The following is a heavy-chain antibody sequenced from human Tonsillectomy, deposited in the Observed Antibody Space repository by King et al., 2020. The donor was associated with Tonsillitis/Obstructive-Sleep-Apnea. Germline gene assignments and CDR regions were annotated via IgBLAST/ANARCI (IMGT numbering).Heavy chain of an antibody. V-gene: IGHV4-34*01. J-gene: IGHJ4*02. Sequence: VQLQQWGAGLLKPSETLSLNCGVYGGSFTDYYWSWIRQPPGKGLEWIGEINHSGSPNYNLSLESRVAISVDTSKNQFSLKLTSVTAADTALYYCARAPYYGDDYWGQGTLVTVSS. CDR3: ARAPYYGDDY. CDR1: GGSFTDYY. D-gene: IGHD4-17*01. CDR2: INHSGSP.